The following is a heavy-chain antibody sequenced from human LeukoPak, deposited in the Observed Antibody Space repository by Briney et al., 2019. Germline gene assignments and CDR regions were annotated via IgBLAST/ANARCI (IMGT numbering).Heavy chain of an antibody. CDR2: IYYSGST. J-gene: IGHJ6*03. D-gene: IGHD3-22*01. CDR1: GGSISSSSYY. CDR3: ARPRVSRYYYYYYMDV. Sequence: SETLSLTCTVSGGSISSSSYYWGWIRQPPGKGLEWIGSIYYSGSTYYNPSLKSGVTISVDTSKNQFSLKLSSVTAADTAVYYCARPRVSRYYYYYYMDVWGKGTTVTVSS. V-gene: IGHV4-39*01.